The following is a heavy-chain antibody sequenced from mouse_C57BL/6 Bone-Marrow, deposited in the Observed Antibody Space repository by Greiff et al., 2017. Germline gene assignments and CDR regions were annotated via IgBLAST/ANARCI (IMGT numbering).Heavy chain of an antibody. Sequence: QVQLQQPGAELVMPGASVKLSCKASGYTFTSYWMHWVKQRPGQGLEWIGEIDPSDSYTNYNQKFKGKSTLTVDKSSSTAYMQLSSLTSEDSAVYYCARGDYYGSSFDYWGTGTTVTVSS. J-gene: IGHJ1*03. CDR3: ARGDYYGSSFDY. CDR1: GYTFTSYW. D-gene: IGHD1-1*01. CDR2: IDPSDSYT. V-gene: IGHV1-69*01.